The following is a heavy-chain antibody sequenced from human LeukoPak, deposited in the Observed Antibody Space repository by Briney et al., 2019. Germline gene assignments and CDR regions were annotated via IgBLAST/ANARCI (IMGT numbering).Heavy chain of an antibody. CDR1: GCTFTSYA. V-gene: IGHV7-4-1*02. CDR3: ARVRLGSGWYGRFDY. D-gene: IGHD6-19*01. CDR2: INTNTGNP. Sequence: ASVKVSCKASGCTFTSYAMNWVRQAPGQGLEWMGWINTNTGNPTYAQGFTGRFVFSLDTSVSTAYLQISSLKAEDTAVYYCARVRLGSGWYGRFDYWGQGTLVTVSS. J-gene: IGHJ4*02.